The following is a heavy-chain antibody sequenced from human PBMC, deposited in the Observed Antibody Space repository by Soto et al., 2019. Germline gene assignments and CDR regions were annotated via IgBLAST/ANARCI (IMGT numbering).Heavy chain of an antibody. J-gene: IGHJ6*02. V-gene: IGHV3-48*02. CDR2: ISSSSSTI. D-gene: IGHD3-3*01. Sequence: GGSLRLSCAASGFTFSSYSMNWVRQAPGKGLEWVSYISSSSSTIYYADSVKGRFTISRDNAKNSLYLQMNRLRDEDTAVYYCARDSGPYYDFWSGYYTGVFDYYYGMDVWGQGTTVTVSS. CDR3: ARDSGPYYDFWSGYYTGVFDYYYGMDV. CDR1: GFTFSSYS.